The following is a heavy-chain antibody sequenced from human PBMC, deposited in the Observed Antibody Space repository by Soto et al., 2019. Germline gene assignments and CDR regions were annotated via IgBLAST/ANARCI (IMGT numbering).Heavy chain of an antibody. D-gene: IGHD5-12*01. Sequence: PSQTLSLTCTVSGRCISSDDYSWDWIRQPPGKGLEWIGYISYSGSTDYNPSLKSRVTISGDTSKNQFSLKVSSVTAADTAVYYCARGTSWQILFDYWAQGTLVTVCS. CDR1: GRCISSDDYS. CDR3: ARGTSWQILFDY. V-gene: IGHV4-61*08. CDR2: ISYSGST. J-gene: IGHJ4*02.